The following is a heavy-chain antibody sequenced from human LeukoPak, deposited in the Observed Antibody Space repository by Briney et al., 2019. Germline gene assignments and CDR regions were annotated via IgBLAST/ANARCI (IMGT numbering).Heavy chain of an antibody. J-gene: IGHJ6*03. Sequence: ASAKVSCKASGYTFTGYYMHWVRQAPGQGLEWMGWINPNSGGTNYAQKFQGRVTMTRDTSISTAYMELSRLRSDDTAVYYCARGGSNWGSNYYYYMDVWGKGTTVTVSS. V-gene: IGHV1-2*02. CDR2: INPNSGGT. CDR3: ARGGSNWGSNYYYYMDV. D-gene: IGHD7-27*01. CDR1: GYTFTGYY.